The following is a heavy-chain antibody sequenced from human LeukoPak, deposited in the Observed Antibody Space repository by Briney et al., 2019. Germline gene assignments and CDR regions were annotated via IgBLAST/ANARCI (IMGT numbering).Heavy chain of an antibody. CDR3: TKRTSTLDDP. J-gene: IGHJ5*02. Sequence: PGGSLRLSCAASGFTFSNSGMSWVRQAPGKGPEWVSTISGSDGSTYYADSVKGRFTISRDNSKNTLYLQMNSLRAEDTAVYYCTKRTSTLDDPWGQGTLVTVFS. CDR2: ISGSDGST. V-gene: IGHV3-23*01. D-gene: IGHD1-1*01. CDR1: GFTFSNSG.